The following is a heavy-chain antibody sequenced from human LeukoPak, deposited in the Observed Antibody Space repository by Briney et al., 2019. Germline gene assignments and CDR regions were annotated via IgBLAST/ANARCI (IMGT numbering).Heavy chain of an antibody. D-gene: IGHD1-1*01. CDR3: ARGLLSTTGTTEKDY. CDR1: GYTFTSYG. CDR2: ISAYNGNT. J-gene: IGHJ4*02. V-gene: IGHV1-18*01. Sequence: EASVKVSCKASGYTFTSYGISWVRQAPGQGLEWMEWISAYNGNTNYAQKLQGRVTMTTDTSTSTAYMELRSLRSDDTAVYYCARGLLSTTGTTEKDYWGQGTLVTVSS.